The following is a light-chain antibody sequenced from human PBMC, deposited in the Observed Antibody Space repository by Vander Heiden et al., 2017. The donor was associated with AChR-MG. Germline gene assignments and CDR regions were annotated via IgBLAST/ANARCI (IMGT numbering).Light chain of an antibody. CDR2: RDD. CDR3: AAWDDSLSVV. CDR1: RSNIGSNY. J-gene: IGLJ2*01. V-gene: IGLV1-47*01. Sequence: QSVLTQPPSASGTPGQRVTISCSGSRSNIGSNYVYWYQHLPGTAPKLLIYRDDRRPSGVPDRFSGSKSCASASLAISGLRSDDEADYYCAAWDDSLSVVYGGGTKLTLL.